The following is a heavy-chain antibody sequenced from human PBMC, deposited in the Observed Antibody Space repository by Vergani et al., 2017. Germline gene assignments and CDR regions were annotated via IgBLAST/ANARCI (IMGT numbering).Heavy chain of an antibody. J-gene: IGHJ6*03. D-gene: IGHD3-10*01. CDR3: ARGRGDGLSYYYYYYMDV. CDR2: IYSGGST. Sequence: EVQLVESGGGLVQPGGSLRLSCAASGFTVSSNYMSWVRQAPGKGLEWVSVIYSGGSTYYADSVKGRFTISRHNSKNTLYLQMNSLRAEDTAVYYCARGRGDGLSYYYYYYMDVWGKGTTVTVSS. V-gene: IGHV3-53*04. CDR1: GFTVSSNY.